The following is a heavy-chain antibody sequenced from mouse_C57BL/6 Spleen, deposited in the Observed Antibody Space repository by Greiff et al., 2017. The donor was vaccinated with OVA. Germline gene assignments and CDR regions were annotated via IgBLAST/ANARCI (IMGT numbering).Heavy chain of an antibody. D-gene: IGHD2-1*01. CDR3: ASYTPDGNFPYAC. Sequence: VMLVESGPGLVAPSPSLSITCTASGFSLTSYGVDWVRQSPGQGLEWLGVIWRVGSTTYNSAHKSRLSISKDNSNCQVSLKMISLQTDDAATDYCASYTPDGNFPYACWGNGILVSVAA. J-gene: IGHJ3*01. CDR2: IWRVGST. V-gene: IGHV2-6*01. CDR1: GFSLTSYG.